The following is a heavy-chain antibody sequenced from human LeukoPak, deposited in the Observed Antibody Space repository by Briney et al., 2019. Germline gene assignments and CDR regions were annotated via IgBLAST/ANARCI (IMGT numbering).Heavy chain of an antibody. D-gene: IGHD5-24*01. V-gene: IGHV3-73*01. J-gene: IGHJ4*02. CDR2: IRTKADSYAT. CDR1: GLTFSGSA. CDR3: ASTVDGYTYFDY. Sequence: QPGGSLRLSCAASGLTFSGSAVHWVRQASGKGLEWVGRIRTKADSYATAYAASVKGRFTISRDDSKNTAYLQMNSLKTEDTAMYYCASTVDGYTYFDYWGQGTPVTVSS.